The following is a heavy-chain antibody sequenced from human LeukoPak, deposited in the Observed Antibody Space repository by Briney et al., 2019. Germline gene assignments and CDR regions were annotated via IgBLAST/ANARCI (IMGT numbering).Heavy chain of an antibody. D-gene: IGHD6-13*01. J-gene: IGHJ4*02. V-gene: IGHV1-69*13. CDR3: ARGYSSSPPRWAFDY. CDR2: IIPIFGTA. Sequence: ASVKVSCKASGGTFSSYAISWVRQAPGQGLEWMGGIIPIFGTANYAQKFQGRVMITADESTSTAYMELSSLRSEDTAVYYCARGYSSSPPRWAFDYWGQGTLVTVSS. CDR1: GGTFSSYA.